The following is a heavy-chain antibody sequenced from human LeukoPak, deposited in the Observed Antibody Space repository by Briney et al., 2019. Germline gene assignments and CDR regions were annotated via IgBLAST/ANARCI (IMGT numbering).Heavy chain of an antibody. CDR2: INWNGGST. D-gene: IGHD3-22*01. CDR3: ARVRNYNDSSGPKRGAFDI. CDR1: GFTFDDYG. Sequence: GGSLRLSCAASGFTFDDYGMSWVRQAPGKGLEWVSGINWNGGSTGYADSVKGRFTISRDNAKNSLYLQMNSLRAEDTALYYCARVRNYNDSSGPKRGAFDIWGQGTMVTVSS. V-gene: IGHV3-20*04. J-gene: IGHJ3*02.